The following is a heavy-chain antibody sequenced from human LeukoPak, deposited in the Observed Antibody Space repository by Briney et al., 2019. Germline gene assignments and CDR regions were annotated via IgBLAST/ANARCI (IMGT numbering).Heavy chain of an antibody. Sequence: GGSLRLSCPTSGFTFSNSWMAWVRQAPGKGLEWVANIKPDGSEKYYVDSVKGRFTISKDNAKNSLYLQMNSLRAEDTAVYYCARDLTYSGYWGQGTLVTVSS. CDR2: IKPDGSEK. D-gene: IGHD5-12*01. V-gene: IGHV3-7*01. CDR3: ARDLTYSGY. J-gene: IGHJ4*02. CDR1: GFTFSNSW.